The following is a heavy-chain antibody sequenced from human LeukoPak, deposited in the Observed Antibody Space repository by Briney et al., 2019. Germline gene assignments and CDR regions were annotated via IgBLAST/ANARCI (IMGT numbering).Heavy chain of an antibody. CDR3: ARDLGKAPQGY. J-gene: IGHJ4*02. Sequence: ASVKVSCKPSGYTFSDYGISWVRQAPGQGREWMGWISAYIGDIKLAQTVQDRVTLSTDTSTTTVYTELRSLRSDHMGVYYCARDLGKAPQGYWGQGTLVTVSS. D-gene: IGHD3-16*01. CDR1: GYTFSDYG. CDR2: ISAYIGDI. V-gene: IGHV1-18*03.